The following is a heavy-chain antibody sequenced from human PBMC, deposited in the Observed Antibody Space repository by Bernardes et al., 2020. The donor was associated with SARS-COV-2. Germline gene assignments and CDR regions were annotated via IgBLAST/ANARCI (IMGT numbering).Heavy chain of an antibody. Sequence: GGSLRLSCAASGSTFSSYWIHWVRQVPGKGLVWVSRINNDGRTITYADSVKGRFIIPRYNAKNTLYLQMNSLSVEDAAMYYCVRSAFSGGSGYFFDSWGQGTLVTVSS. V-gene: IGHV3-74*01. CDR1: GSTFSSYW. CDR3: VRSAFSGGSGYFFDS. D-gene: IGHD3-22*01. J-gene: IGHJ4*02. CDR2: INNDGRTI.